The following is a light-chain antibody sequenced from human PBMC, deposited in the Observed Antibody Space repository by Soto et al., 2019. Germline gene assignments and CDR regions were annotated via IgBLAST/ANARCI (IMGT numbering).Light chain of an antibody. CDR2: WAS. V-gene: IGKV4-1*01. CDR1: QSVLYSSDNNNY. CDR3: QQYYSTPHT. Sequence: DIVMTQSPDSLAVSLGERATINCKSSQSVLYSSDNNNYLAWYQHKPGQPPKLLMHWASTRESGVPDRFSGSGSGTDFTLTISSLQAEDVAVHYCQQYYSTPHTFGQGTKLEIK. J-gene: IGKJ2*01.